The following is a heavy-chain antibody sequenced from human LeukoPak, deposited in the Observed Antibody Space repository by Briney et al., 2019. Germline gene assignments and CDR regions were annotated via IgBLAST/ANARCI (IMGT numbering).Heavy chain of an antibody. V-gene: IGHV3-30*02. CDR3: AKAASASAAIDY. J-gene: IGHJ4*02. CDR1: GFTFSNYG. Sequence: PGGSLRLSCAASGFTFSNYGMHWVRQAPGKGLEWVAFIRYDGSNKYYADSVKGRFTISRGNSKNTLYLQMNSLRAEDTAVYYCAKAASASAAIDYWGQGTLVTVSS. CDR2: IRYDGSNK. D-gene: IGHD2-2*01.